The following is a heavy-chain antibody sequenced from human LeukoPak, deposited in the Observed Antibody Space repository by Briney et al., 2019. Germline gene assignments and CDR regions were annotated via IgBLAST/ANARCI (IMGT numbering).Heavy chain of an antibody. D-gene: IGHD3-3*01. Sequence: SETLSLTCAVSGYSISSGYSWGWIRQPPGKGLEWIGSIYHSGSTYYNPSLKSRVTISVDTSKNQFSLKLSSVTAADTAVYYCARQLTIFGVVSYYYYYMDVWGKGTTVTVSS. V-gene: IGHV4-38-2*01. CDR1: GYSISSGYS. CDR2: IYHSGST. CDR3: ARQLTIFGVVSYYYYYMDV. J-gene: IGHJ6*03.